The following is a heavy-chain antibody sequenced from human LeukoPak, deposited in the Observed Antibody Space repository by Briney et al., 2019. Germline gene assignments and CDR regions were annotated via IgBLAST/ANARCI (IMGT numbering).Heavy chain of an antibody. CDR1: GFTLSSYW. CDR3: TRVQAGRVGLMDV. D-gene: IGHD3-10*01. J-gene: IGHJ6*02. CDR2: IEMDGSTT. V-gene: IGHV3-74*01. Sequence: QPGGSLRLSCAASGFTLSSYWMHWVRQAPGEGLVWVSRIEMDGSTTNYADSVKGRFTTSRDNAKNTLYLQMNSLRAEDTALYYCTRVQAGRVGLMDVWGRGTTVTVS.